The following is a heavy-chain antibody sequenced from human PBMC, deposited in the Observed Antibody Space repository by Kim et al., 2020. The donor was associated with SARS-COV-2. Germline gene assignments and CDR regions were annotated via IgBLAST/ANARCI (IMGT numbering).Heavy chain of an antibody. CDR3: ARDGVIAIEYFAFDI. J-gene: IGHJ3*02. D-gene: IGHD2-21*01. V-gene: IGHV3-11*01. Sequence: DSVKGRFTISRDNAKNSLYLQMNSLRAEDTAVYYCARDGVIAIEYFAFDIWGQGTMVTVSS.